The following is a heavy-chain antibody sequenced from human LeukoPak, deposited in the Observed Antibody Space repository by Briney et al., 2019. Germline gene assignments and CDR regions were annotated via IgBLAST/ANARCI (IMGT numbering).Heavy chain of an antibody. CDR1: GYIFTNFF. Sequence: PGASVKVSCKASGYIFTNFFMHWVRQAPGQGLEWMGVIHPSGGSTSYAQKFQGRVTMTRDTSTTTVYMELSGLRSEDTGVYYCARDGTVVSAAIRYYNFYYGLDVWGQGTTVTVSS. V-gene: IGHV1-46*01. CDR2: IHPSGGST. CDR3: ARDGTVVSAAIRYYNFYYGLDV. J-gene: IGHJ6*02. D-gene: IGHD2-2*02.